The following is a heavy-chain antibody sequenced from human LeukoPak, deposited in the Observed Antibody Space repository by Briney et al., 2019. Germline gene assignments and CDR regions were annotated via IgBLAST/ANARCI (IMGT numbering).Heavy chain of an antibody. V-gene: IGHV3-7*01. CDR1: GFTFSSYW. CDR2: IKQDGGEK. J-gene: IGHJ3*02. D-gene: IGHD5-24*01. Sequence: GGSLRLSCAAPGFTFSSYWMSWVRQAPGKGLEWVANIKQDGGEKYYVDSVKGRFTISRDNAKNSLYLQMNSLRAEDTAVYYCAKDPAGMATSPLGAFDIWGQGTMVTVSS. CDR3: AKDPAGMATSPLGAFDI.